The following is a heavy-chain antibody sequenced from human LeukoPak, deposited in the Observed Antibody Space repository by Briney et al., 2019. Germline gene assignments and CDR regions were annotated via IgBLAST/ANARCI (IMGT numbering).Heavy chain of an antibody. D-gene: IGHD6-19*01. J-gene: IGHJ4*02. Sequence: GGSLRLSCVASGFTVSNSYMSWVRQAPGKGLEWVSVIYSDGGTFYSDSVKGRFTISRDYSKSTLYLQMTSLRADDTAVYYCARDSNGPAFWGQGTLVTVSS. CDR1: GFTVSNSY. V-gene: IGHV3-53*01. CDR3: ARDSNGPAF. CDR2: IYSDGGT.